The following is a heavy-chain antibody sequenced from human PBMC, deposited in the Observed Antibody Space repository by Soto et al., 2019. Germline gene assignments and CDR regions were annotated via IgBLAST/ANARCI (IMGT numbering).Heavy chain of an antibody. CDR2: IYYSGGT. D-gene: IGHD2-15*01. V-gene: IGHV4-59*01. CDR1: GDSISDYY. Sequence: SETLSLTCTVSGDSISDYYWSWIRQPPGKGLEWIGYIYYSGGTKYNPSLKSRVTISADTSENQYSLKLSSVTAADSAAYYCASRYCIGDRCSFDYWGQGTLVTVSS. J-gene: IGHJ4*02. CDR3: ASRYCIGDRCSFDY.